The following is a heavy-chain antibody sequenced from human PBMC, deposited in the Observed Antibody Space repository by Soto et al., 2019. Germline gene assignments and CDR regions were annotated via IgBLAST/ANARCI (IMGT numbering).Heavy chain of an antibody. Sequence: GGSLRLSCASSGFTFSSYSMNLVRQAPGKGLEWVSYISSSSSTIYNADSVKGRFTISRDNAKNSLYLQMNSLRDEDTAVYYCGGDSSGYYYPDVFDIWGQGTMVTVSS. V-gene: IGHV3-48*02. CDR3: GGDSSGYYYPDVFDI. D-gene: IGHD3-22*01. CDR1: GFTFSSYS. CDR2: ISSSSSTI. J-gene: IGHJ3*02.